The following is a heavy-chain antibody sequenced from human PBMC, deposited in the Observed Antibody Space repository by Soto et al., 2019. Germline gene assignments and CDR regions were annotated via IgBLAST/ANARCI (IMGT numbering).Heavy chain of an antibody. V-gene: IGHV4-39*01. D-gene: IGHD6-13*01. CDR2: VFYTGFT. CDR1: GGSISSGPYY. Sequence: PSETLSLTCPVSGGSISSGPYYWGWLRQSPGKGPEWIGSVFYTGFTSYNPSLESRVSVSVDTSKNQFSLKLSSVTAADTAVYYCARGLGSSSLRGWGQGTLVTVSS. J-gene: IGHJ4*02. CDR3: ARGLGSSSLRG.